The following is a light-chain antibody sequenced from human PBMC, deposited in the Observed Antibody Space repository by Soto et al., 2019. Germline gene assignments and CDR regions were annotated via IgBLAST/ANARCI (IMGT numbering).Light chain of an antibody. CDR3: LQHNGYPLT. Sequence: DIQMTQSPPSLSASVGDRITISCGASQSISRYLNWYQHKPGKAPKRLIYAASSLQSGVPSRFSGSGSGTEFTLTISSLQPEDFATYYCLQHNGYPLTFGGGTKVDI. J-gene: IGKJ4*01. V-gene: IGKV1-17*01. CDR2: AAS. CDR1: QSISRY.